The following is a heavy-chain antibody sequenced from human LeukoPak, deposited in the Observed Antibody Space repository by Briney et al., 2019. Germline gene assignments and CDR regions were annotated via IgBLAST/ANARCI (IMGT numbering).Heavy chain of an antibody. Sequence: SVKVSCKASGGTFSSYTISWVRQAPGQGLEWMGRFIPILGIANYAQKFQGRVTITADKSTSTAYMELSSLRSEDTAVYYCAREGTRLYYDFFLDYWGQGTLVTVSS. D-gene: IGHD3-3*01. J-gene: IGHJ4*02. V-gene: IGHV1-69*04. CDR2: FIPILGIA. CDR3: AREGTRLYYDFFLDY. CDR1: GGTFSSYT.